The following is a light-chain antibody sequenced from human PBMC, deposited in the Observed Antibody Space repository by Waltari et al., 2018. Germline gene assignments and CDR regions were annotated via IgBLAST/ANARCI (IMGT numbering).Light chain of an antibody. CDR1: QSVSSY. CDR2: DVS. V-gene: IGKV3-11*01. Sequence: EIVLTQFPATLSLSAGERATLSCRASQSVSSYLAWYQQKPCQAPRLLIYDVSNRATGIPARFSGSGSGTDFTLTISSLEPEDFTVYYCQQRSTFGQGTKVEIK. J-gene: IGKJ1*01. CDR3: QQRST.